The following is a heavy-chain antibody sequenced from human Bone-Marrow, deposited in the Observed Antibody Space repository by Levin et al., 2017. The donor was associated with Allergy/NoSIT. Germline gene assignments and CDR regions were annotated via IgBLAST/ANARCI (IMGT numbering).Heavy chain of an antibody. CDR1: GFSFTNAW. V-gene: IGHV3-15*01. CDR2: FKSEHYGGTR. CDR3: THSLQDTSGWYGAFDS. Sequence: GGSLRLSCAASGFSFTNAWMNWVRQAPGKGLEWVGRFKSEHYGGTRDFAAPVKGRFTLSRDDSKNTIYLQMNSLKIEDTAVYYCTHSLQDTSGWYGAFDSWGQGTLVTVSS. D-gene: IGHD6-19*01. J-gene: IGHJ4*02.